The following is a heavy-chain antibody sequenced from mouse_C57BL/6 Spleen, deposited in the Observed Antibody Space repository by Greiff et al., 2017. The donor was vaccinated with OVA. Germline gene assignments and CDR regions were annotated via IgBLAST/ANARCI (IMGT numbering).Heavy chain of an antibody. CDR3: ARRGNYYGSSPYLDV. J-gene: IGHJ1*03. Sequence: EVMLVESGGGLVQPGGSLKLSCAASGFTFSDYYMYWVRQTPEKRLEWVAYISNGGGSTYYPDTVKGRFTISRDNAKNTLYLQMSRLKSEDTAMDYGARRGNYYGSSPYLDVWGTGTTVTVSS. CDR2: ISNGGGST. CDR1: GFTFSDYY. D-gene: IGHD1-1*01. V-gene: IGHV5-12*01.